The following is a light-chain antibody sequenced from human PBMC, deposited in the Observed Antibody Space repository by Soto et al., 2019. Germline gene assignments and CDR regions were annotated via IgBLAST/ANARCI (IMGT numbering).Light chain of an antibody. Sequence: DIQMTQSPSSVSASVGDRVTITCRASQGISSWLAWYQQKPGKAPTLLIHGASSLQSGVPPRYSGSGYGTDFTLTISSLQPEDFAVYYCQQYGSSGTFGQGTKVDI. J-gene: IGKJ1*01. CDR2: GAS. CDR3: QQYGSSGT. CDR1: QGISSW. V-gene: IGKV1-12*01.